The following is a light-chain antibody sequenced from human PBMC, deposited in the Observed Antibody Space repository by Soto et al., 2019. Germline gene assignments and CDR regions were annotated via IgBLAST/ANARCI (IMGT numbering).Light chain of an antibody. CDR1: STDFGAHNC. V-gene: IGLV2-14*03. CDR3: CSYVNSTTRV. CDR2: DVT. J-gene: IGLJ1*01. Sequence: QSVLTQPASVSGSLGQSISISCTGTSTDFGAHNCVSWYQQHPHRAPKLIIFDVTTRPSGVSPRFSGSKSGNTASLTISGLRSEDEAEYYCCSYVNSTTRVFGAVTKVTVL.